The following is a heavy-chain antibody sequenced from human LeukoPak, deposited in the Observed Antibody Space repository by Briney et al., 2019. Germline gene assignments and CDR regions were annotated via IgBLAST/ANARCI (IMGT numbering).Heavy chain of an antibody. J-gene: IGHJ6*02. Sequence: EASVKVSCKASGGTFSSYAISWVRQAPGQGLEWMGRIIPILGIANYAQKFQGRVTITADKSTSTAYMELSSLRSEETAVYYCARAHIVVVPAEGDYYYYYGMDVWGQGTTVTVSS. CDR1: GGTFSSYA. CDR2: IIPILGIA. V-gene: IGHV1-69*04. CDR3: ARAHIVVVPAEGDYYYYYGMDV. D-gene: IGHD2-2*01.